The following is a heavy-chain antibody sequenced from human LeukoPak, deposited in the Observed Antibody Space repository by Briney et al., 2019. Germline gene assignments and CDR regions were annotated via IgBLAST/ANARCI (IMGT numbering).Heavy chain of an antibody. Sequence: GASVKVSCKASGYTFTSYYMHWVRQPPGQGLEWMGIINPSGGSTSYAQKFQGRVTMTRDTSTSTVYMELSSLRSEDTAVYYCARAGIYYDSSGYYANTFDYWGQGTLVTVSS. CDR2: INPSGGST. V-gene: IGHV1-46*01. CDR3: ARAGIYYDSSGYYANTFDY. CDR1: GYTFTSYY. J-gene: IGHJ4*02. D-gene: IGHD3-22*01.